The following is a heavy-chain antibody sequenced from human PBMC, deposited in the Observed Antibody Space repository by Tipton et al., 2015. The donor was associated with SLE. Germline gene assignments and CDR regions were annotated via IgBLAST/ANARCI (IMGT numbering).Heavy chain of an antibody. CDR2: ISYDGSNK. CDR1: GFTFSSYG. D-gene: IGHD5-12*01. CDR3: ARGGEVATIGDFDY. Sequence: SLRLSCAASGFTFSSYGMHWVRQAPGKGLEWVAVISYDGSNKYYADSVKGRFTISRDNAKNSLYLQMNSLRAEDTAVYYCARGGEVATIGDFDYWGQGTLVTVSS. J-gene: IGHJ4*02. V-gene: IGHV3-30*03.